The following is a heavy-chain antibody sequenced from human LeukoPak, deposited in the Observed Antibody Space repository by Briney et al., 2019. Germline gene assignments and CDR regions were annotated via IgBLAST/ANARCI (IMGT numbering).Heavy chain of an antibody. V-gene: IGHV3-30-3*01. J-gene: IGHJ4*02. D-gene: IGHD6-13*01. CDR1: GFTFSSYA. CDR3: AREGSSSWPTYFDY. CDR2: ISYDGSNK. Sequence: PGGSLRLSCAASGFTFSSYAMHWVRQAPGKGLEWMAVISYDGSNKYYADSVKGRFTISRDNSKNTLYLQMNSLRAEDTAVYYCAREGSSSWPTYFDYWGQGTLVTVSS.